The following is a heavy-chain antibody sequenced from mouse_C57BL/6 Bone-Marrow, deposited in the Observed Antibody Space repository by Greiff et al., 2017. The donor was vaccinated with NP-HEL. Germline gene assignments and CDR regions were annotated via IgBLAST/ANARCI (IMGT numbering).Heavy chain of an antibody. V-gene: IGHV1-64*01. J-gene: IGHJ2*01. CDR2: IHPNSGST. D-gene: IGHD2-2*01. CDR1: GYTFTSYW. Sequence: QVQLQQPGAELVKPGASVKLSCKASGYTFTSYWMHWVKQRPGQGLEWIGMIHPNSGSTNYNEKFKSKATLTVDTSSRTAYMQLSSLTSEDSAVYYYARGWLRRYLAYWGQGTTLTVSS. CDR3: ARGWLRRYLAY.